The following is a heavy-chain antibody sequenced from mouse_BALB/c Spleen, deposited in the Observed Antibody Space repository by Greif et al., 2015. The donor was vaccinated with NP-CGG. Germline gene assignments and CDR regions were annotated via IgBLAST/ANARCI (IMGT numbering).Heavy chain of an antibody. D-gene: IGHD2-4*01. CDR2: IDPANGNT. Sequence: EVKLVESGAELVKPGASVKLSCTASGFNIKDTYMHWVKQRPEQGLEWIGRIDPANGNTKYDPKFQGKATITADTSSNTAYLQLSSLTSEDTAVYYCAYYDYDGAWFAYWGQGTLVTVSA. CDR3: AYYDYDGAWFAY. J-gene: IGHJ3*01. CDR1: GFNIKDTY. V-gene: IGHV14-3*02.